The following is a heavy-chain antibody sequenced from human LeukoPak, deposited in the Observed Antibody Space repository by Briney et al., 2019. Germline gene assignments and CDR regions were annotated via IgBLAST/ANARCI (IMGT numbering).Heavy chain of an antibody. J-gene: IGHJ4*02. CDR2: ISGSGGRT. Sequence: VGALRLSCAASGFTFSSYAMSWVRQAPGKGREWVSSISGSGGRTYYADPVKGRFTISRDNSKNTLSLQMNSLRAEDTAVYYCAKDIRSSGWSKYFDYWGQGTLVTVSS. V-gene: IGHV3-23*01. D-gene: IGHD6-19*01. CDR3: AKDIRSSGWSKYFDY. CDR1: GFTFSSYA.